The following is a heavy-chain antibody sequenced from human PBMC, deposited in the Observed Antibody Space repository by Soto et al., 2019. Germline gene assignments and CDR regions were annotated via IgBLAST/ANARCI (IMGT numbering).Heavy chain of an antibody. CDR3: ARVYGSGSSALDY. CDR1: GGSISSGGYY. D-gene: IGHD3-10*01. Sequence: SETLSLTCTVSGGSISSGGYYWSWIRQHPGKGLEWIGYIYYSGSTYYNPSLKSRVTISVDTSKNQFSLKLSSVTAADTAVYYCARVYGSGSSALDYWGQGTLVTVSS. V-gene: IGHV4-31*03. CDR2: IYYSGST. J-gene: IGHJ4*02.